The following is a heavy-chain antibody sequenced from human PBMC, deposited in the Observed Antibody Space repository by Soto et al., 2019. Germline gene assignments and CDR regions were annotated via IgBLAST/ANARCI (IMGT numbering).Heavy chain of an antibody. Sequence: GGSLKISCQCHGYSFTRYWIGWVRQLPGKGLEWMGVIYPGDSDTRYSPPFQGQVTISADKSISTAYPQWSSLKASDTAMYYCARHESSYGMDVWGQGTTVTVSS. V-gene: IGHV5-51*01. CDR1: GYSFTRYW. CDR2: IYPGDSDT. CDR3: ARHESSYGMDV. J-gene: IGHJ6*02.